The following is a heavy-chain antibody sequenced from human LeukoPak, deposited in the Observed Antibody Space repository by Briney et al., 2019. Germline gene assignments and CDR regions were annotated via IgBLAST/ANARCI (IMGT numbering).Heavy chain of an antibody. CDR1: GGSFSGYY. CDR2: INHSGST. Sequence: SETLSLTCAVYGGSFSGYYWSWTRQPPGKGLEWIGEINHSGSTNYNPSLKSRVTISVDTSKNQFSLKLSSVTAADTAVYYCARDLMVRGVWSFDYWGQGTLVTVSS. V-gene: IGHV4-34*01. J-gene: IGHJ4*02. CDR3: ARDLMVRGVWSFDY. D-gene: IGHD3-10*01.